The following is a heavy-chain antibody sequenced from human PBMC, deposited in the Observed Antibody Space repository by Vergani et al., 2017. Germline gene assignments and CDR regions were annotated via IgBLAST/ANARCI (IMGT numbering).Heavy chain of an antibody. D-gene: IGHD6-19*01. CDR3: AREGRIAVAHGRWFDP. J-gene: IGHJ5*02. Sequence: QVQLVQSGAEVKKPGSSVKVSCKASGGTFSSYAISWVRQAPGQGLEWMGWINPNSGGTNYAQKFQGRVTMTRDTSISTAYMELSRLRSDDTAVYYCAREGRIAVAHGRWFDPWGQGTLVTVSS. CDR1: GGTFSSYA. CDR2: INPNSGGT. V-gene: IGHV1-2*02.